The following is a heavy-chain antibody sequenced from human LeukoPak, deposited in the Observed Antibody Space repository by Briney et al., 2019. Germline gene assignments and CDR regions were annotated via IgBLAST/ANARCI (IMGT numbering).Heavy chain of an antibody. Sequence: SETLSLTCAVSGGSISSGGYSWSWIRQPPGKGLEWIGEINHSGSTNYNPSLKSRVTISVDTSKNQFSLKLSSVTAADTAVYYCASPAAAGIGVDYWGQGTLVTVSS. CDR2: INHSGST. CDR1: GGSISSGGYS. D-gene: IGHD6-13*01. J-gene: IGHJ4*02. V-gene: IGHV4-30-2*01. CDR3: ASPAAAGIGVDY.